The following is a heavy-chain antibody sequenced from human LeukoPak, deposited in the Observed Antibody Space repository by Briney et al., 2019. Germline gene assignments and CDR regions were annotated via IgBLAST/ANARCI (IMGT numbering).Heavy chain of an antibody. V-gene: IGHV3-23*01. D-gene: IGHD6-13*01. CDR3: AKVTFSSSWYPFDY. CDR2: ISGSGGST. J-gene: IGHJ4*02. Sequence: GGSLRLSCAASGFTFSSYAMSWVRQAPGKGLEWVSAISGSGGSTYYADSVKGRFTISRDNSKNTLYLQMNSLRAEDTAVYYCAKVTFSSSWYPFDYWGQGTLSPSPQ. CDR1: GFTFSSYA.